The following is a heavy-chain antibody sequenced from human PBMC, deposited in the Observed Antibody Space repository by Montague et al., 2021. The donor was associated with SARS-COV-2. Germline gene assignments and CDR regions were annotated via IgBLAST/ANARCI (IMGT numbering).Heavy chain of an antibody. V-gene: IGHV4-59*08. CDR2: ISDSGST. CDR1: GGSINNYY. J-gene: IGHJ4*02. D-gene: IGHD3-22*01. Sequence: SETLSLTCTVSGGSINNYYWSWIWQPPGKGLEWVGYISDSGSTKYNSSLQSRVTFSVDTARNQLSLKLLSVAAADTAFYYCARVDSSGSGEYWGQGILVSVSS. CDR3: ARVDSSGSGEY.